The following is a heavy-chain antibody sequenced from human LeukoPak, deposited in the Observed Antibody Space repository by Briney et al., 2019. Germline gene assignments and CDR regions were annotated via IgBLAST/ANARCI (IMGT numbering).Heavy chain of an antibody. D-gene: IGHD4-23*01. CDR3: ARGPTTVVNAGDY. V-gene: IGHV3-21*01. CDR1: GFTFRNYW. J-gene: IGHJ4*02. CDR2: ISSSSSYI. Sequence: GGSLRLSCAASGFTFRNYWMRWVRQAPGKGLEWVSSISSSSSYIYYADSVKGRFTISRDNAKNSLYLQMDSLRAEDTAVYYCARGPTTVVNAGDYWGQGTLVTVSS.